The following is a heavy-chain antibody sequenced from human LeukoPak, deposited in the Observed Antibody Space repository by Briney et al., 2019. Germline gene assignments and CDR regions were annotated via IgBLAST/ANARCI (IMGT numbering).Heavy chain of an antibody. J-gene: IGHJ4*02. CDR2: ISDSDEST. V-gene: IGHV3-23*01. CDR3: AKEQGGGKPFDH. D-gene: IGHD3-16*01. Sequence: PGGTLRLSCVTSGFNIMKAGMNWVRQAPGKGLEWVSAISDSDESTFYADSVKGRFTISRDRSQNTVNLEMNSLRVEDTAVYYGAKEQGGGKPFDHWGQGTLVTVSS. CDR1: GFNIMKAG.